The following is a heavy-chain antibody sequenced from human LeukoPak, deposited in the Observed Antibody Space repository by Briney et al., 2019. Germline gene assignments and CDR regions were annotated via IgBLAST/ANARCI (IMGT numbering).Heavy chain of an antibody. D-gene: IGHD1-20*01. J-gene: IGHJ4*02. CDR3: ARLVVTGTKAGFDY. CDR1: GGSFSGYY. V-gene: IGHV4-34*01. Sequence: SETLSLTCAVYGGSFSGYYWSWLRQPPGKGLEWIGEINHSGSTNYNPSLKSRVTISVDTSKNQFSLKLSSVTAADTAVYYCARLVVTGTKAGFDYWGQGALVTVSS. CDR2: INHSGST.